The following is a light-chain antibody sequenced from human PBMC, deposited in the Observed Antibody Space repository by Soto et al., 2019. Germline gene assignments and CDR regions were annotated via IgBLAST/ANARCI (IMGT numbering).Light chain of an antibody. CDR1: SRDIGAYNY. CDR3: SSLASSNTPWV. Sequence: QSALTQPASVSGSPGQSITISCTGTSRDIGAYNYVSWYQHHPGKAPKVMIYAVSNRPSGVSNRFSGSKSGNTASLTISGLQAEDEADYYCSSLASSNTPWVFGGGTKLTVL. V-gene: IGLV2-14*01. J-gene: IGLJ3*02. CDR2: AVS.